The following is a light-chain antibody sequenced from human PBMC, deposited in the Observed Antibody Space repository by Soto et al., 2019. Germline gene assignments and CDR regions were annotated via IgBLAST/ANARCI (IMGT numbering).Light chain of an antibody. V-gene: IGKV3-20*01. Sequence: EILMTQSPATLSLSPGERATLSCRASQSVSSSYLAWYQQKAGQAPRLLIYGASSRAAGMADRFSGSGSGTDFTITISRLEPEDFAMYYCHQYGISPPVTFGQGTRLEI. CDR1: QSVSSSY. CDR2: GAS. J-gene: IGKJ5*01. CDR3: HQYGISPPVT.